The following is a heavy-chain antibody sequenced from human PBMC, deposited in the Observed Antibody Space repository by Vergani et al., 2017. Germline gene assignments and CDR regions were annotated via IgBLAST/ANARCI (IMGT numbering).Heavy chain of an antibody. CDR3: ARGSGIAASLRWAWGAYYFDY. V-gene: IGHV1-69*06. CDR2: IIPIFGTA. CDR1: GGTFSSYA. Sequence: QVQLVQSGAEVKKPGSSVKVSCKASGGTFSSYAISWVRQAPGQGLEWMGGIIPIFGTANYAQKFQGRVTITADKSTSTAYMELSSLRSEDTAVYYCARGSGIAASLRWAWGAYYFDYWGQGTLVTVSS. J-gene: IGHJ4*02. D-gene: IGHD6-13*01.